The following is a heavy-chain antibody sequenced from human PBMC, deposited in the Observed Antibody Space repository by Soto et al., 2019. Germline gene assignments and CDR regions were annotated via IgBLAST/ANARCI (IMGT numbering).Heavy chain of an antibody. CDR1: GFTLSGYA. CDR3: SRRARRDFYYMDV. V-gene: IGHV3-64*01. Sequence: EVQLAESGGGLAQPGGSLRLSCAASGFTLSGYAMDWVRQAPGKGLEYVSGISSNGVGTYYANSVQGRFTISRDNSKNTVYLQMGSLRPEDMAVYYCSRRARRDFYYMDVWGKGPTVTVSS. J-gene: IGHJ6*03. D-gene: IGHD6-6*01. CDR2: ISSNGVGT.